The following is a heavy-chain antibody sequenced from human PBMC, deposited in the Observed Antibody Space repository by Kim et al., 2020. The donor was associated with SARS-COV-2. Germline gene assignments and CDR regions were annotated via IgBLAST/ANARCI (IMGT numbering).Heavy chain of an antibody. Sequence: GGSLRLSCTASGFTFGDYAMSWVRQDPGKGLEWVGFIRSKAYGGTTEYAASVKGRFTISRDDSKSIAYLQMNSLKTEDTAVYYCTRDPGRGYFDYWGQGTLVTVSS. CDR1: GFTFGDYA. J-gene: IGHJ4*02. D-gene: IGHD3-10*01. CDR3: TRDPGRGYFDY. CDR2: IRSKAYGGTT. V-gene: IGHV3-49*04.